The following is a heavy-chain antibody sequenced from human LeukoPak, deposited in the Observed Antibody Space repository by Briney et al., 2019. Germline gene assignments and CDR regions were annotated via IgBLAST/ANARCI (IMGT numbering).Heavy chain of an antibody. CDR1: GDSISTDY. CDR2: INNNGNT. CDR3: ARLDCISDRCYNY. Sequence: SETLSLTCIVSGDSISTDYWSWIRQSPGKGQGWNGYINNNGNTEYNPPLKSRVTISVDRSKIHVSLKMKAVTAADTAMYYCARLDCISDRCYNYWGLGTLVTVSS. J-gene: IGHJ4*02. V-gene: IGHV4-59*08. D-gene: IGHD4/OR15-4a*01.